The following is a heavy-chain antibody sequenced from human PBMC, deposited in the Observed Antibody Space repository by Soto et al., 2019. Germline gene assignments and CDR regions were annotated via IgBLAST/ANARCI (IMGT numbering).Heavy chain of an antibody. CDR2: IVVGRGNT. D-gene: IGHD2-21*02. CDR3: EAEVYLGGDCCHFDY. CDR1: GFTFSNSA. V-gene: IGHV1-58*01. J-gene: IGHJ4*02. Sequence: QVQVVQSGPEVKEPGTSVKVSCRTSGFTFSNSAVQWVRQARGQRLEWIGWIVVGRGNTNYAKEYQERITITRDISTNTAYMELSSLKSEDTAVYYCEAEVYLGGDCCHFDYWGQGTVVTVSS.